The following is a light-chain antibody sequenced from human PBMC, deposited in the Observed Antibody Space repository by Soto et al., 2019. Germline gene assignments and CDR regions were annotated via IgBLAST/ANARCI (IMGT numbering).Light chain of an antibody. CDR2: DAS. CDR3: QQYDNLTWT. V-gene: IGKV1-33*01. CDR1: QDISNY. Sequence: DIQMTQSPSSLSASVGDRVTITCQASQDISNYLNWYQQKPGKAPKLLIYDASNLETGVPSRFTGSGSGTDFTFTISSLQPEDIATYYCQQYDNLTWTFGQGTKVDIX. J-gene: IGKJ1*01.